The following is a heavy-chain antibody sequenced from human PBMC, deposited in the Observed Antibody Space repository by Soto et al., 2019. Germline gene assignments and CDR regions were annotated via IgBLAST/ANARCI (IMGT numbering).Heavy chain of an antibody. CDR2: ISGSGVST. CDR3: AKDRGSYDFWSGYLFDY. Sequence: GGTLRLSCAASGFTFSSYAMSWVRQTPGKGLEWVSAISGSGVSTYYADSGKGMFTISRVNSKNTLYLQMNSLRAEDTAVYYCAKDRGSYDFWSGYLFDYWGQGSLVPVSS. CDR1: GFTFSSYA. J-gene: IGHJ4*02. D-gene: IGHD3-3*01. V-gene: IGHV3-23*01.